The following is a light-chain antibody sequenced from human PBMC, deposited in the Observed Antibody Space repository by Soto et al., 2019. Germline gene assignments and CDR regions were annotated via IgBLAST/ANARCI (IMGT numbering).Light chain of an antibody. J-gene: IGKJ2*01. CDR3: QQHVESPQAYT. CDR2: GAS. V-gene: IGKV3-20*01. Sequence: EIVLTQSPGTLSLSPGERATLSCRASQTISSSYLAWYQQKPGQAPRLLISGASSRAVGIPDRLSGSGSGTDFPLTIRRLEPEDFAVDFWQQHVESPQAYTFCQGDQRE. CDR1: QTISSSY.